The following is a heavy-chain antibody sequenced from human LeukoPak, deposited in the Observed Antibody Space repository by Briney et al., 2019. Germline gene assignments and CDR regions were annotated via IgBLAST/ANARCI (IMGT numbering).Heavy chain of an antibody. Sequence: ASVKVSCKASGYTFTSYGISWVRQAPGQGLEWMGWISAYNGNTNYAQKLQGRVTMTTDTSTSTAYMELRSLRSDDTAVYYCASQAYYYDSSGLLDAFDIWGHGTMVTVSS. CDR3: ASQAYYYDSSGLLDAFDI. CDR1: GYTFTSYG. D-gene: IGHD3-22*01. CDR2: ISAYNGNT. J-gene: IGHJ3*02. V-gene: IGHV1-18*01.